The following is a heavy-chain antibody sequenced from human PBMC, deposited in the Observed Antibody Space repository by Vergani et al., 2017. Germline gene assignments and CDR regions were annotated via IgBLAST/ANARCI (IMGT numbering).Heavy chain of an antibody. V-gene: IGHV4-59*01. J-gene: IGHJ4*02. CDR2: IYYSGST. CDR3: AREGGVVPAARHFDY. CDR1: GGSISSYY. Sequence: QVQLQESGPGLVKPSETLSLTCTVSGGSISSYYWSWIRQPPGKGLEWIGYIYYSGSTNYNPSLKSRVTISVDTSKNQFSRKRSSVTAADTAVYYCAREGGVVPAARHFDYWGQGTLVTVSS. D-gene: IGHD2-2*01.